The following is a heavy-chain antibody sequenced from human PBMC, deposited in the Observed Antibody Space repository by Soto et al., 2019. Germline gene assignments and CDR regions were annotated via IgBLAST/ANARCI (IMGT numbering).Heavy chain of an antibody. CDR3: ARSYYDSTGFAVDP. CDR1: GASVSHGY. Sequence: QMQLQASGPGLVKPSETLSLTCNVSGASVSHGYWSWIRQPPGKGLEWIGFMYFGGSFNYNPSLRSRATISVETSKNQCSMKLTSVTASDTAVYYCARSYYDSTGFAVDPWGQGTLVTVSS. CDR2: MYFGGSF. J-gene: IGHJ5*02. D-gene: IGHD3-22*01. V-gene: IGHV4-59*02.